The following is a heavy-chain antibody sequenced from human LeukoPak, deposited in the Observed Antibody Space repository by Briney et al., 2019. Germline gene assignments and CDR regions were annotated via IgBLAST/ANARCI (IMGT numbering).Heavy chain of an antibody. CDR3: ARELVVAPYYFDY. V-gene: IGHV3-30*03. CDR1: GFTFSSYG. J-gene: IGHJ4*02. D-gene: IGHD2-21*01. Sequence: PGRSLRLSCAASGFTFSSYGMHWVRQAPGKGLEWVAVISYDGSNKYYADSVKGRFTISRDNSKNTLYLQMNSLRAEDTAVYYCARELVVAPYYFDYWGQGTLVTVSS. CDR2: ISYDGSNK.